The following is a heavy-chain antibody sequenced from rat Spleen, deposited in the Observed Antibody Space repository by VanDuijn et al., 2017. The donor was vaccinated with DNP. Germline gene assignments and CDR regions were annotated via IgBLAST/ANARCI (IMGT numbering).Heavy chain of an antibody. V-gene: IGHV3-3*01. CDR2: INSAGST. D-gene: IGHD1-6*01. CDR3: AREVYYGWDY. J-gene: IGHJ2*01. CDR1: GYSITSSYR. Sequence: EVQLQESGPGLVKPSQSLSLTCSVTGYSITSSYRWNWIRKFPGHKLEWMGYINSAGSTNYNPSLKGRISITSDTSKNQFFLQVNSVTSEDTATYYCAREVYYGWDYWGQGVMVTVSS.